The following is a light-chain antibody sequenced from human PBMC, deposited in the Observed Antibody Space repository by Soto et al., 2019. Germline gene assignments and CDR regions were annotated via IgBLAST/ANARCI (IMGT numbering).Light chain of an antibody. CDR1: SCDVGGYNY. CDR2: DVS. V-gene: IGLV2-14*01. Sequence: QSVLTQPASVSGSPGQSITISCTGTSCDVGGYNYVSWYQQHPGKAPKLMIYDVSNRPSGVSNRFSGSKSGNTASLTISGPQAEDEADYYCSSYTSSSPVVFGGGTKVTVL. J-gene: IGLJ2*01. CDR3: SSYTSSSPVV.